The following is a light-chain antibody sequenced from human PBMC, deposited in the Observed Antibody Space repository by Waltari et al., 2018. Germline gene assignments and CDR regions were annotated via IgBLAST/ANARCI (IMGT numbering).Light chain of an antibody. CDR3: CSYGGPSSWV. V-gene: IGLV2-23*01. CDR2: ECT. Sequence: QSALTQPASMSGSPGPSLTLSCTGTSSDIGNYDLVSWYQQFPGKAPKLIIYECTERPSGISSRFSGSKSGNTAFLTISGLQAEDEADYHCCSYGGPSSWVFGGGTKLTVL. CDR1: SSDIGNYDL. J-gene: IGLJ3*02.